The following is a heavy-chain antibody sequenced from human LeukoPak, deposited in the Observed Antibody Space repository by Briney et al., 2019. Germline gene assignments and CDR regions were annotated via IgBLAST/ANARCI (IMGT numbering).Heavy chain of an antibody. V-gene: IGHV3-9*01. CDR3: AKALGRYFDWLYDY. D-gene: IGHD3-9*01. CDR1: GFTFDDYA. Sequence: GGSLRLSCAASGFTFDDYAMHWVRQAPGKGLEWVSGISWNSGSIGYADSVKGRFTISRDNAKNSLYLQMNSLRAEGTALYYCAKALGRYFDWLYDYWGQGTLVTVSS. CDR2: ISWNSGSI. J-gene: IGHJ4*02.